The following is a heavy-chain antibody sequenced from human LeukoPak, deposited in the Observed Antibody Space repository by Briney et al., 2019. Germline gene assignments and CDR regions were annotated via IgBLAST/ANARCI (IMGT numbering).Heavy chain of an antibody. J-gene: IGHJ3*02. CDR3: ARVPPTSLGYCSSTSCYRPDAFDI. D-gene: IGHD2-2*01. CDR1: GFSFSEYY. V-gene: IGHV3-11*04. CDR2: ISSSGSSI. Sequence: GGSLRLSCAASGFSFSEYYMNWIRQAPGKGLEWVAYISSSGSSIHYADSVKGRFTISRDNAKNSLYLQMNSLRAEDTAVYSCARVPPTSLGYCSSTSCYRPDAFDIWGQGTMVTVSS.